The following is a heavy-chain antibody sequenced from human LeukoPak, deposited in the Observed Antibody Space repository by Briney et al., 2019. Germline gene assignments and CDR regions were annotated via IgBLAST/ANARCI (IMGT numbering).Heavy chain of an antibody. J-gene: IGHJ4*02. D-gene: IGHD5-18*01. CDR2: ISGSGGTT. CDR3: AGGLQEYTYGFDY. Sequence: GGSLRLSCAASGFTFSSYAMTWVRQAPGKGLEWVSAISGSGGTTYYAASVKVQFTISRDNSRTTWYLQLNSLRADDQGVDYCAGGLQEYTYGFDYWGQGTLDTVSS. V-gene: IGHV3-23*01. CDR1: GFTFSSYA.